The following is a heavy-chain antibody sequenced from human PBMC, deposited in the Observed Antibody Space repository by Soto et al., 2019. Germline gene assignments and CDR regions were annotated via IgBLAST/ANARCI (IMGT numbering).Heavy chain of an antibody. CDR3: ARGRPAFDY. J-gene: IGHJ4*02. CDR1: GGSISSGGFS. D-gene: IGHD6-25*01. Sequence: SETLSLTCAVSGGSISSGGFSWSWLRQPPGKGLEWNWYIYQSGSTNYNRSLKSQATISVDRTKKQFSLKLSSVTDADTAVYYWARGRPAFDYWGQGTLVTVSS. CDR2: IYQSGST. V-gene: IGHV4-30-2*01.